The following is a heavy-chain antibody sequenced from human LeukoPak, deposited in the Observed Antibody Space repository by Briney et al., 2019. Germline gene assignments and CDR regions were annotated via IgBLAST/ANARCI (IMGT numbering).Heavy chain of an antibody. CDR1: GFRFSDYG. CDR2: ISYDGGHK. Sequence: GSSQRLSCAASGFRFSDYGMHRVRQAPVQGLEWVALISYDGGHKYYRDSVKGRFTISRNNSNNTLFLQMNDLSAEDSAVYYCARGDHFTGYLQYYFDQWGQGTLVTVSS. D-gene: IGHD3-9*01. CDR3: ARGDHFTGYLQYYFDQ. J-gene: IGHJ4*02. V-gene: IGHV3-30*03.